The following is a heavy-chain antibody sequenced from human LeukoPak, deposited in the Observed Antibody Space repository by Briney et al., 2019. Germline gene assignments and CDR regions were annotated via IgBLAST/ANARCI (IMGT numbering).Heavy chain of an antibody. D-gene: IGHD1-14*01. CDR2: IRYDGNNK. Sequence: GGSLRLSCGASGFTFSNYGMLWVRQAPGKGLEWVAFIRYDGNNKLYADSVKGRFTISRDNSKNTLYLHINSLRAEDTAVYYCAKDNPLDYWGQGTLVIVSS. J-gene: IGHJ4*02. CDR1: GFTFSNYG. CDR3: AKDNPLDY. V-gene: IGHV3-30*02.